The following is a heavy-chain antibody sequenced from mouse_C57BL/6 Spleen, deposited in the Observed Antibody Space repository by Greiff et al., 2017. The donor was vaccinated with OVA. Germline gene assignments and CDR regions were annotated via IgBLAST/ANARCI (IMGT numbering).Heavy chain of an antibody. CDR3: ARSSTVVALDAMDY. Sequence: QVQLQQPGAELVKPGASVKLSCKASGYTFTSYWMHWVKQRPGRGLEWIGRIDPNSGGTKYNEKFKSKATLTVDKPSGTAYMQLSSLTSEDSAVYYCARSSTVVALDAMDYWGQGTSVTVSS. CDR2: IDPNSGGT. CDR1: GYTFTSYW. J-gene: IGHJ4*01. D-gene: IGHD1-1*01. V-gene: IGHV1-72*01.